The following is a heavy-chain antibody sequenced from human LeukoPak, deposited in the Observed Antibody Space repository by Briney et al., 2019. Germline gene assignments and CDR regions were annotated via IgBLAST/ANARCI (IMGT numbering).Heavy chain of an antibody. D-gene: IGHD6-19*01. CDR2: INHSGST. CDR1: GGSFSGYY. Sequence: SETLSLTCAVYGGSFSGYYWSWIRQPPGKGLEWIGEINHSGSTNYNPSLKSQVTISVDTSKNQFSLKLSSVTAADTAVYYCARYSSGWYIYYYYMDVWGKGTTVTVSS. V-gene: IGHV4-34*01. CDR3: ARYSSGWYIYYYYMDV. J-gene: IGHJ6*03.